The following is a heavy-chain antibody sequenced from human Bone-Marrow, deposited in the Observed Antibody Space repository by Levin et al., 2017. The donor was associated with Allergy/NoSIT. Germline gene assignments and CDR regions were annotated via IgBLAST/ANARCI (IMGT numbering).Heavy chain of an antibody. CDR3: ARVLGSSWSYGLDV. D-gene: IGHD6-13*01. CDR1: GDNVSSHMAA. Sequence: SQTLSLTCAISGDNVSSHMAAWNWIRQSPSRGLEWLGRTFHRSRWFSDYAVSVKSRITINPDTSKNQFSLQLTSVTPEDTAVYYCARVLGSSWSYGLDVWGQGITVSVSS. J-gene: IGHJ6*02. V-gene: IGHV6-1*01. CDR2: TFHRSRWFS.